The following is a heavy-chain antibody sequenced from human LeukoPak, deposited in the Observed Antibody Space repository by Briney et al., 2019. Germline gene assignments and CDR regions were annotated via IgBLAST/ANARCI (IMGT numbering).Heavy chain of an antibody. D-gene: IGHD7-27*01. Sequence: GGSLRLSCATSGFTFSSYWMHWVRQTPEKGLVWVSRISSDESDTRYADSVKGRFTIPRDNAKNTLYLQMNSLRAEDTAVYYCSAGAPFEYWGQGTLVTVSS. CDR2: ISSDESDT. CDR1: GFTFSSYW. J-gene: IGHJ4*02. CDR3: SAGAPFEY. V-gene: IGHV3-74*01.